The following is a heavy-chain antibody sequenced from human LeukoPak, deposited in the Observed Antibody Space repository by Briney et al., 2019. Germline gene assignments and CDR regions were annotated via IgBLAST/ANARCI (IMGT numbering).Heavy chain of an antibody. CDR1: GFTFSSYA. V-gene: IGHV3-30-3*01. J-gene: IGHJ6*02. D-gene: IGHD3-3*01. CDR2: ISYDGSNK. Sequence: GGSLRLSCAASGFTFSSYAMHWVRQAPGKGLEWVAVISYDGSNKYYADSVKGRFTISRDNSKNTLYLQMNSLRAEDTAVYYCAKTGYYDFWSGYYLPGSYYGMDVWGQGTTVTVSS. CDR3: AKTGYYDFWSGYYLPGSYYGMDV.